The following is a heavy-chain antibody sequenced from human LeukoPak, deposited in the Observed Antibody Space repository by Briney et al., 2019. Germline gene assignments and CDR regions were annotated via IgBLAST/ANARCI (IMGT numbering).Heavy chain of an antibody. CDR2: MNPNSGNT. D-gene: IGHD3-9*01. CDR1: GYTFTSYD. J-gene: IGHJ3*02. CDR3: ARGRGYDILTGYHDAFDI. V-gene: IGHV1-8*01. Sequence: ASVKVSCTASGYTFTSYDINWVRQATGQGLEWMGWMNPNSGNTGYAQKFQGRVTMTRNTSISTAYMELSSLRSEDTAVYYCARGRGYDILTGYHDAFDIWGQGTMVTVSS.